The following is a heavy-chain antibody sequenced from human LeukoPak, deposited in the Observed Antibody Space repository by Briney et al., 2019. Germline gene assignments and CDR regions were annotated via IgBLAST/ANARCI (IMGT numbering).Heavy chain of an antibody. Sequence: PSETLSLTCTVSGGSIRSSYYYWGWIRQPPGKGLEWIGSIYDSGSTYYNPSLKSRVTISVDTSKNQFSLKLNSVTAADTAVYYCSREFPFCGADCFSGVFDIWGQGTMVTVS. CDR1: GGSIRSSYYY. J-gene: IGHJ3*02. D-gene: IGHD2-21*02. V-gene: IGHV4-39*02. CDR3: SREFPFCGADCFSGVFDI. CDR2: IYDSGST.